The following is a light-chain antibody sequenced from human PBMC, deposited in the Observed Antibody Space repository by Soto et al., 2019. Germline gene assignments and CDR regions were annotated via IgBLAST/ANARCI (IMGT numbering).Light chain of an antibody. Sequence: EIVLTQSPGTLSLSPGERATLSCRASQSVSSTYLAWYQQKPGQAPRLIIYGASSRATGIPDRFSGSGSGTDFTLTISRLEPEDFAVYYCQKYGSSPRVTFGGGTKVEIK. V-gene: IGKV3-20*01. CDR1: QSVSSTY. CDR2: GAS. CDR3: QKYGSSPRVT. J-gene: IGKJ4*01.